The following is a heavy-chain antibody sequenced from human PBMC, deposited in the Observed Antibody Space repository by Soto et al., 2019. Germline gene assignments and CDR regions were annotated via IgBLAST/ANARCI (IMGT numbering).Heavy chain of an antibody. CDR2: ISGSGDST. CDR3: AKGGEGSCSKTSCLYFSDY. V-gene: IGHV3-23*01. J-gene: IGHJ4*02. D-gene: IGHD2-2*01. CDR1: GFTFSTYA. Sequence: EVQLLDSGGGLVQPGGSLRLSCAASGFTFSTYAMSWVRQAPGKGLEWFSTISGSGDSTYYANSVKGRFTISRDNSRNTLDLQMNSLRVEDTAVYYCAKGGEGSCSKTSCLYFSDYWGQGTLVTVSS.